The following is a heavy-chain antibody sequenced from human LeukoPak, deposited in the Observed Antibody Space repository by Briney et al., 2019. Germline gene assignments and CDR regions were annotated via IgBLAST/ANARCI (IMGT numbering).Heavy chain of an antibody. CDR3: ARASVTYYYYYYMDV. J-gene: IGHJ6*03. D-gene: IGHD4-11*01. CDR2: IHYSGST. CDR1: GGSITNYY. V-gene: IGHV4-59*01. Sequence: SETLSLTCTVSGGSITNYYWTWIRQPPGEGLEWIGYIHYSGSTNYNPSLKSRVTISVDTSKNQFSLKLSSVTAADTAVYYCARASVTYYYYYYMDVWGKGTTVTVSS.